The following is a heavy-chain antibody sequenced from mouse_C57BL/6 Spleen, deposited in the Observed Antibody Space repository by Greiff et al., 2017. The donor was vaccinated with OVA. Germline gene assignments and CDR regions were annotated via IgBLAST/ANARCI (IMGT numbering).Heavy chain of an antibody. CDR2: IDPSDSET. Sequence: QVQLQQPGAELVRPGSSVKLSCKASGYTFTSYWMHWVKQRPIQGLEWIGNIDPSDSETHYNQKFKDKATLTVDKASSTSYMQRSSLTSEDSAVYYCARAYYSNYVCYIDVWGTGTTVTVSS. V-gene: IGHV1-52*01. CDR3: ARAYYSNYVCYIDV. D-gene: IGHD2-5*01. J-gene: IGHJ1*03. CDR1: GYTFTSYW.